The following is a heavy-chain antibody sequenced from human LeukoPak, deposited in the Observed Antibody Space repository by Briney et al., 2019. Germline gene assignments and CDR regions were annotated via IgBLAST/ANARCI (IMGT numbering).Heavy chain of an antibody. CDR3: ARLEGYCSSTSCYELDAFDI. V-gene: IGHV4-39*01. D-gene: IGHD2-2*01. CDR2: IYYSGST. Sequence: PSETLSLTCTVSGGSISSSSYYWGWIRQPPGKGLEWIGSIYYSGSTYYNPSLKSRVTISVDTSKNQFSLKLSSVTAADTAVYYCARLEGYCSSTSCYELDAFDIWGQGTMVTVSS. J-gene: IGHJ3*02. CDR1: GGSISSSSYY.